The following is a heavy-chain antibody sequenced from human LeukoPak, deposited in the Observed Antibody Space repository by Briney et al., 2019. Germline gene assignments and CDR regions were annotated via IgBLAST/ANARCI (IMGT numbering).Heavy chain of an antibody. V-gene: IGHV4-30-4*08. Sequence: TSQTLSLTCTVSGGSISSGDYYWSWIRQPPGKGLEWIGYIYYSGSTYYNPSLKSRVTISVDTSKNQFSLKLSSVTAADTAVYYCARGGANYYYYYMDVWGKGTTVAVSS. CDR1: GGSISSGDYY. CDR2: IYYSGST. CDR3: ARGGANYYYYYMDV. D-gene: IGHD5-12*01. J-gene: IGHJ6*03.